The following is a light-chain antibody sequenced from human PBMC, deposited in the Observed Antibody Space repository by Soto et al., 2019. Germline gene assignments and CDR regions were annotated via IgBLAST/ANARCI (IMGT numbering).Light chain of an antibody. V-gene: IGKV3-15*01. Sequence: EIVMTQSPANLSVSPGERATLSCRASQSVSSNLAWYQQKPGQGPRLLIYGASTRATGIPARFSGSGSGTEFTHTISRLQSEDFAVYYCHQYNKWSPYTFGQGTNVEIK. CDR1: QSVSSN. CDR3: HQYNKWSPYT. CDR2: GAS. J-gene: IGKJ2*01.